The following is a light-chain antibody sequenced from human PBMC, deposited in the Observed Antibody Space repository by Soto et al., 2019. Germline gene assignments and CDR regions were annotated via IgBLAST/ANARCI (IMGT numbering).Light chain of an antibody. J-gene: IGKJ4*01. V-gene: IGKV3-15*01. CDR2: VAS. CDR1: QSVNSN. Sequence: EIVMTQSPATLSVSPGERVTLSCRASQSVNSNLAWYQQKPGQTPKLLIYVASTRATGIPARFSGSGSGKKFHLTIRRLQAEDFAIYYCQQYNAWPLTFGGGTKVEFK. CDR3: QQYNAWPLT.